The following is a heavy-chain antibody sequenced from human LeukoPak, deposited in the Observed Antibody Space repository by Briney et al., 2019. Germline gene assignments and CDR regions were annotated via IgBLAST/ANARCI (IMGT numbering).Heavy chain of an antibody. V-gene: IGHV4-59*01. Sequence: SETLSLTCTVSGASINSYYWSWIRQPPGQGLEWIGCIYDSGSTDYNPSLKSLVTISVDTSKNQFSLKLTSVTAADTAMYYCARTSSSWLWGQGTLVTVSS. CDR1: GASINSYY. D-gene: IGHD6-13*01. CDR3: ARTSSSWL. J-gene: IGHJ4*02. CDR2: IYDSGST.